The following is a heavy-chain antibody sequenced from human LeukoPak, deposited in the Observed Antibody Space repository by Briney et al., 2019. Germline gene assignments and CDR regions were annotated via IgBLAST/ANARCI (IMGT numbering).Heavy chain of an antibody. Sequence: SETLSLTCTVSGGSISSSSYYWGWIRQPPGKGLEWIGSIYHSGSTNYNPSLKSRVTISVDKSKNQFSLKLSSVTAADTAVYYCARVYMVRSTKYYFDYWGQGTLVTVSS. V-gene: IGHV4-39*07. CDR2: IYHSGST. CDR3: ARVYMVRSTKYYFDY. J-gene: IGHJ4*02. D-gene: IGHD3-10*01. CDR1: GGSISSSSYY.